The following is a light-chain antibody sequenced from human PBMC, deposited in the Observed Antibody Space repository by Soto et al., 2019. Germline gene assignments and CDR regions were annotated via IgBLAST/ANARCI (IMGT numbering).Light chain of an antibody. CDR3: CSYANSDTMI. J-gene: IGLJ2*01. CDR2: EGS. V-gene: IGLV2-23*01. Sequence: QSALTQPASVSGFPGQSITISCTGTSSNIGTYNLVSWFQQHPGEAPKLLIYEGSRRPSGVSNRFSASKSGNTVSLTISGLQAEDEADYYCCSYANSDTMIFGGGTQLTVL. CDR1: SSNIGTYNL.